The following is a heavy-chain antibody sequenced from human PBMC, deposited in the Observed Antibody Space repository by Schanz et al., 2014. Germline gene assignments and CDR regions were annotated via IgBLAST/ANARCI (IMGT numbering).Heavy chain of an antibody. D-gene: IGHD6-19*01. CDR2: INGSGNAT. J-gene: IGHJ4*02. CDR1: GFPFNEYG. V-gene: IGHV3-11*01. CDR3: ARDLISSGWYG. Sequence: VQLVDSGGGLVQPGGSLRLSCAASGFPFNEYGMLWVRQAPGKGLEWVAAINGSGNATYYADSVKGRFTISRDNAKNSLYLQMNSLRVEDTAVYYCARDLISSGWYGWGQGTLVTVSS.